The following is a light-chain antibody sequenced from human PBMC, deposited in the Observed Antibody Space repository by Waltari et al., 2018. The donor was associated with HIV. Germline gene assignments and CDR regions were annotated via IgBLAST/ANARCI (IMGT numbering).Light chain of an antibody. Sequence: QSVLTQPPSVSATPGQKVTISCSGSSSNIGYNYVFWYQQLPGTAPKLLIYDNNKLPSGIPYRFSVSKFGTSATRGITGLQTGDEADYYCATWDSGLSAVVFGGGTKLTVL. CDR1: SSNIGYNY. CDR2: DNN. J-gene: IGLJ2*01. V-gene: IGLV1-51*01. CDR3: ATWDSGLSAVV.